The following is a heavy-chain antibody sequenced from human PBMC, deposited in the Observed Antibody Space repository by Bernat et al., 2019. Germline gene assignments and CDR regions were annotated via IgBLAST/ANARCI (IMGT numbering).Heavy chain of an antibody. CDR3: AGVPRNYGDYGY. V-gene: IGHV4-34*01. Sequence: QVQLQQWGAGLLKPSETLSLTCAVYGGSFSGYYWSWIRQPPGKGLEWIGEINHSGSTNYNPSLKSRVTISVDTSKNQFSLKLSSVTAADTAVYYCAGVPRNYGDYGYWGQGTLVTVSS. CDR1: GGSFSGYY. CDR2: INHSGST. J-gene: IGHJ4*02. D-gene: IGHD4-17*01.